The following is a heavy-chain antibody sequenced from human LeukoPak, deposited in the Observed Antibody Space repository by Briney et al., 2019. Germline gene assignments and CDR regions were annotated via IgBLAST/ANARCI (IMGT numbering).Heavy chain of an antibody. D-gene: IGHD3-22*01. Sequence: GGSLRLSCAASGFTVRSNYMSWVRQAPGKGLEWVSVIYSGGSTYYADSVKGRFTISRDNSKNTLYLQMNSLRAEDTAVYYCARDLGVDSSGYCSYYWGQGTLVTVSS. V-gene: IGHV3-53*01. CDR1: GFTVRSNY. J-gene: IGHJ4*02. CDR2: IYSGGST. CDR3: ARDLGVDSSGYCSYY.